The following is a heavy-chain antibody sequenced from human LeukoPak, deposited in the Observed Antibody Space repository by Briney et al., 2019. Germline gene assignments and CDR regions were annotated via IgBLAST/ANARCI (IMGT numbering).Heavy chain of an antibody. Sequence: PGGSLRLSCAASGFTVSSNYMSWVRQAPGKGLEWVSSISSSSSYIYYADSVKGRFTISRDNAKNSLYLQMNSLRAEDTALYYCAKGEPYYYDSSAGLKVADYWGQGTLVTVSS. CDR2: ISSSSSYI. CDR1: GFTVSSNY. CDR3: AKGEPYYYDSSAGLKVADY. J-gene: IGHJ4*02. D-gene: IGHD3-22*01. V-gene: IGHV3-21*04.